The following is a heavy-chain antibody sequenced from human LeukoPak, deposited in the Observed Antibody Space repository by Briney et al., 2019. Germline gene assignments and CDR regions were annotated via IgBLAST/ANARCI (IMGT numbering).Heavy chain of an antibody. J-gene: IGHJ4*02. CDR3: ARWGEDLDY. Sequence: SETLCLTCTVSGGSISSYYWSWIRQPPGKGLEWIGYIYYSGSTNYNPSLKSRVTISVDTSKNQFSLKLSSMTAADTAVYYCARWGEDLDYWGQGTLVTVSS. D-gene: IGHD2-21*01. CDR2: IYYSGST. CDR1: GGSISSYY. V-gene: IGHV4-59*01.